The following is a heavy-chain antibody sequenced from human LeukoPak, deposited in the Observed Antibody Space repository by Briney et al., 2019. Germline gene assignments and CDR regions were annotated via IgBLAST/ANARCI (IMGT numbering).Heavy chain of an antibody. CDR3: ARYCNGDNCYSGYDY. D-gene: IGHD2-15*01. V-gene: IGHV3-64*01. CDR2: ISTNGDST. J-gene: IGHJ4*02. Sequence: PGGSLRLSCAASGFTFNKYALHWVRQAPGKGLEYASAISTNGDSTYYANSVKGRFTISRDNSKNTLYLQMGSLRAEDMAVYYCARYCNGDNCYSGYDYWGQGTLVTVSS. CDR1: GFTFNKYA.